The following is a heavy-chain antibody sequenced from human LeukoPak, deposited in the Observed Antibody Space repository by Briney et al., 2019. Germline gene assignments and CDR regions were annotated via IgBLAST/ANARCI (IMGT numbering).Heavy chain of an antibody. D-gene: IGHD3-3*01. CDR3: ARFKSGGFYYFDS. J-gene: IGHJ4*02. V-gene: IGHV4-61*01. CDR1: GGSLTSPTYY. CDR2: LYSSGSA. Sequence: SETLSLTCTVSGGSLTSPTYYQWSWIRQPPGRGLELIGSLYSSGSAKFNPSLTSRVTMSLDTSQNQFSLKLSSVTAEDSAMYHRARFKSGGFYYFDSWGQGILVIVSS.